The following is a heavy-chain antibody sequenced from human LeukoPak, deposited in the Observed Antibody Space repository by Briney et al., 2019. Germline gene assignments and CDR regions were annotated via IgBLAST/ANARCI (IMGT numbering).Heavy chain of an antibody. CDR1: GGTFSSYA. CDR2: IIPIFGTA. D-gene: IGHD4-17*01. Sequence: SVKVSCKASGGTFSSYAISWVRQAPGQGLEWMGGIIPIFGTANYAQKFQGRVTITTDESTSTAYMELSSLRSEDTAVYYCARNPYGDFFPDYWGQGTLVTVSS. J-gene: IGHJ4*02. CDR3: ARNPYGDFFPDY. V-gene: IGHV1-69*05.